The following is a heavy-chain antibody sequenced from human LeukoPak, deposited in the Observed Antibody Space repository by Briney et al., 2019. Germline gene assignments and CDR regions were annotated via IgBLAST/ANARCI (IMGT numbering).Heavy chain of an antibody. CDR3: ARDGYVVTAIPFDY. Sequence: GGTLRLSCAASGFTFSSYGMSWVRQAPGKGLEWVSVIRGTGDSTYYADSVKGRFTISRDNSKNTLYLQMNSLRAEDTAVYYCARDGYVVTAIPFDYWGQGTLVIVSS. D-gene: IGHD2-21*02. CDR2: IRGTGDST. CDR1: GFTFSSYG. V-gene: IGHV3-23*01. J-gene: IGHJ4*02.